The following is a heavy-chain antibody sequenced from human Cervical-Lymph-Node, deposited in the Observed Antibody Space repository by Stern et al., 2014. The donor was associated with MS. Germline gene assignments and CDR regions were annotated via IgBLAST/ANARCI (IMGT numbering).Heavy chain of an antibody. CDR2: IYPGDSDT. CDR3: ARRGSSRWFDP. J-gene: IGHJ5*02. CDR1: GYSFTNYW. V-gene: IGHV5-51*01. Sequence: PLAASAAEAKQPGASLKISCQGSGYSFTNYWIIWVRPMPGQGLEWTGSIYPGDSDTRYSPSFQGQVTFSADKSISTAYLQWSSLKASDTAMYYCARRGSSRWFDPWGQGTLVTVSS. D-gene: IGHD1-26*01.